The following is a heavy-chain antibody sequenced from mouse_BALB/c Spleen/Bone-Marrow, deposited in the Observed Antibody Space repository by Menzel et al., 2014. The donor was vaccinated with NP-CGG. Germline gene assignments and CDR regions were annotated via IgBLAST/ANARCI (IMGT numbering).Heavy chain of an antibody. J-gene: IGHJ4*01. CDR1: GFTFSSYT. V-gene: IGHV5-12-2*01. CDR2: ISNGGGST. Sequence: EVMLVESGGGLVQPGGSLKLSCAASGFTFSSYTMSWVRQTPEKRLEWVAYISNGGGSTYYPDTVKGRFTISRDNAKNTLYLQMSSLKSEDTGMYCCARHAGNPYAMDYWGQGTSVTVSS. CDR3: ARHAGNPYAMDY.